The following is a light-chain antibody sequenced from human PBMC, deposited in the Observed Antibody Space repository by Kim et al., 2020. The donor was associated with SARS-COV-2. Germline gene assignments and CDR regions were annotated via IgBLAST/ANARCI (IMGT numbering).Light chain of an antibody. CDR3: ISYTSSATWV. J-gene: IGLJ3*02. CDR1: NSDFDDDNY. Sequence: GQSITISCPDTNSDFDDDNYVSWFQQHPGKAPKLMIFDVNNRPSGVSHRFSGSKSGNTASLTISGLQAEDEADYYCISYTSSATWVFGGGTQLTVL. V-gene: IGLV2-14*03. CDR2: DVN.